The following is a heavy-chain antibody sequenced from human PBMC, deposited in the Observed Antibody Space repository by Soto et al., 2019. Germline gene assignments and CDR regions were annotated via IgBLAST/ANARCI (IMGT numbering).Heavy chain of an antibody. D-gene: IGHD6-6*01. J-gene: IGHJ6*03. CDR3: AKDLIAARHYYYYMDV. CDR2: ISGSGGST. Sequence: PGGSLRLSCAASGFTFSSYAMSWVRQAPGKGLEWVSAISGSGGSTYYADSVKGRFTISRDNSKNTLYLQMNSLRAEDTAVYYWAKDLIAARHYYYYMDVWGKGTTVTVSS. CDR1: GFTFSSYA. V-gene: IGHV3-23*01.